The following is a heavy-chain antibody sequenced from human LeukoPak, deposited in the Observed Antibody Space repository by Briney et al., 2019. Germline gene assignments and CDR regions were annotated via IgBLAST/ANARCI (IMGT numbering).Heavy chain of an antibody. CDR3: ARPRRVAAAGTGGWFDP. Sequence: PGGSLRLSCAASGFTVSSNEMSWVRQAPGKGLEWVSSISGGSTYYADSRKGRFTISRDNSKNTLHLQMNSLRSDDTAVYYCARPRRVAAAGTGGWFDPWGQGTLVTVSS. CDR2: ISGGST. D-gene: IGHD6-13*01. V-gene: IGHV3-38-3*01. J-gene: IGHJ5*02. CDR1: GFTVSSNE.